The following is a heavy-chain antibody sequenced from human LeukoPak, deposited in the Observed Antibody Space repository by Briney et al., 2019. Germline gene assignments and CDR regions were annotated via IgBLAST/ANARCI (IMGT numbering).Heavy chain of an antibody. CDR3: ARGSTYYDFWSGYSSSGWSKYFDY. D-gene: IGHD3-3*01. Sequence: GGSLRLSCAASGFTFSSYAMHWVRQAPGKGLEWVAVISYDGSNKYYADSVKGRFTISRDNSKNTLYLQMNSLRAEDTAVYYCARGSTYYDFWSGYSSSGWSKYFDYWGQGTLVTVSS. V-gene: IGHV3-30-3*01. J-gene: IGHJ4*02. CDR1: GFTFSSYA. CDR2: ISYDGSNK.